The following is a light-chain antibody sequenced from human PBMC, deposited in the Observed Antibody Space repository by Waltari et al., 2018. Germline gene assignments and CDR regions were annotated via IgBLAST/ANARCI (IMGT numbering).Light chain of an antibody. Sequence: AIQLTQSPSSLSASVGDRVTITCRASQGIGSALAWYQQKPGKAPKLLIYDVSSLESGVPSTFSGSGSGTDFTLTISSLQPEDFATYHCQQFNRFPYTFGQGTKLEIK. CDR3: QQFNRFPYT. CDR1: QGIGSA. J-gene: IGKJ2*01. CDR2: DVS. V-gene: IGKV1-13*02.